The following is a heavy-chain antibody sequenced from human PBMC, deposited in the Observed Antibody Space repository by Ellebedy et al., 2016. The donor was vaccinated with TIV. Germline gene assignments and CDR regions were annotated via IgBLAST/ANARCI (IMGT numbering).Heavy chain of an antibody. V-gene: IGHV1-18*04. J-gene: IGHJ4*02. CDR2: ISPYNGNI. CDR3: ARQLVDCSSSSCHRVLDY. Sequence: ASVKVSCXASGYTFTNFGLTWVRQAPGQRPEWMGWISPYNGNIDYAQNFQGRVTMTTDTSTSTAHMELRSLRSDDTAVYYCARQLVDCSSSSCHRVLDYWGQGTLVTVSS. CDR1: GYTFTNFG. D-gene: IGHD2-2*02.